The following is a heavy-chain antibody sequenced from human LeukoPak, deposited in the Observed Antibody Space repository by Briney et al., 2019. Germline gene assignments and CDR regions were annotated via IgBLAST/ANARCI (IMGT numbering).Heavy chain of an antibody. D-gene: IGHD6-19*01. Sequence: SETLSLTCTVSGGSISSYYWSWIRQPPGKGLEWIGYIYYSGSTNYNPSLKSRVTISVDTSKNQFSLNLSSVTAAHTAVYYCARHPPPVAGTTFDYWGQGTLVTVSS. V-gene: IGHV4-59*08. CDR2: IYYSGST. CDR3: ARHPPPVAGTTFDY. CDR1: GGSISSYY. J-gene: IGHJ4*02.